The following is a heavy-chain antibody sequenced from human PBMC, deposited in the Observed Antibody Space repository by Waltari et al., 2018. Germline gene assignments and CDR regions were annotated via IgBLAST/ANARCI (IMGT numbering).Heavy chain of an antibody. CDR3: ARRSNSDYILDY. J-gene: IGHJ4*02. D-gene: IGHD4-4*01. CDR2: IIPFLGIA. Sequence: QVQLVQSGAEVKKPGSSVTVSCKASGGTVNSYAISWVRQVPGQGLEWMGGIIPFLGIADYAQKFQRRVTITADESTTPAYLDLRSLRSDDTAVYYCARRSNSDYILDYWGQGTLVTVFS. V-gene: IGHV1-69*12. CDR1: GGTVNSYA.